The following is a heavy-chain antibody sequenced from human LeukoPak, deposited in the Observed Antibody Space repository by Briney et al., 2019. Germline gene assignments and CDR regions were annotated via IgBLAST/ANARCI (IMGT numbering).Heavy chain of an antibody. J-gene: IGHJ5*02. V-gene: IGHV4-38-2*02. CDR1: GYSISSGYY. CDR2: IYHRGST. CDR3: ARGILGRNTRWFDP. Sequence: TSETLSLTCTVSGYSISSGYYWGWIRPPPGKGLEWIGSIYHRGSTYYNPSLKSRVTISVDTSKNQFSLKLSSVTAADTAVYYCARGILGRNTRWFDPWGQGTLVTVSS. D-gene: IGHD1-14*01.